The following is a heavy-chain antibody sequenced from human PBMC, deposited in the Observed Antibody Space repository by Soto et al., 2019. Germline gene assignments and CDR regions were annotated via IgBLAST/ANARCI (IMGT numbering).Heavy chain of an antibody. Sequence: GASVXVSCKASGGTFSSYAISWVRQAPGQGLEWMGGIIPIFGTANYAQKFQGRVTITADESTSTAYMELSSLRSEDTAVYYCARERRVNAFDIWGQGTMVTVSS. CDR2: IIPIFGTA. CDR3: ARERRVNAFDI. CDR1: GGTFSSYA. V-gene: IGHV1-69*13. J-gene: IGHJ3*02.